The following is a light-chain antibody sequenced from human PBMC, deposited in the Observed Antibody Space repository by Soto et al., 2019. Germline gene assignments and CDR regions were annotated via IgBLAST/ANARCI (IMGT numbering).Light chain of an antibody. Sequence: QSALTQPASVSGSPGQSIAISRTGTSNDVGSYNYVSWYQQHPGKAPKLMIYDVTNRPSGVSDRFSGSKSGNTASLTISGLQAEDEDDYYCKSYTTSNTYVFGSGTKSPS. CDR3: KSYTTSNTYV. V-gene: IGLV2-14*01. CDR1: SNDVGSYNY. J-gene: IGLJ1*01. CDR2: DVT.